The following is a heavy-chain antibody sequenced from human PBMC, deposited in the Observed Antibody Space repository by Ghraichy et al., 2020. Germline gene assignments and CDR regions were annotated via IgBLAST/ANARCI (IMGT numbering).Heavy chain of an antibody. Sequence: ASVKVSCKASGYTFTSYDINWVRQATGQGLEWMGWMNPNSGNTGYAQKFQGRVTMTRNTSISTAYMELSSLRSEDTAVYYCVGQILDGGNFLFDYWGQGTLVTVSS. V-gene: IGHV1-8*01. D-gene: IGHD4-23*01. J-gene: IGHJ4*02. CDR3: VGQILDGGNFLFDY. CDR2: MNPNSGNT. CDR1: GYTFTSYD.